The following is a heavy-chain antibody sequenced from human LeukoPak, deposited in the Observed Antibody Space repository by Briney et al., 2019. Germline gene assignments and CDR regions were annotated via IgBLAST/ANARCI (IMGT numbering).Heavy chain of an antibody. CDR3: AKGVSKYGSSYGY. V-gene: IGHV4-34*01. CDR2: INHSGST. Sequence: PAETLSLTCDVYGGSFSGYYWSWIRQPPGKGGEWIGEINHSGSTNYNPSLKRRVTISVDTAKNQFSLKLSSVTAADTAVYYWAKGVSKYGSSYGYWGQGTLVTVSS. D-gene: IGHD6-6*01. J-gene: IGHJ4*02. CDR1: GGSFSGYY.